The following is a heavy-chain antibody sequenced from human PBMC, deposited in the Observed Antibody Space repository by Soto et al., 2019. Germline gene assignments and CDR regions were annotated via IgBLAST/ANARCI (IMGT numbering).Heavy chain of an antibody. V-gene: IGHV1-46*01. CDR2: INPSGGRT. Sequence: QMQLVQSGAEVKKPGASVKVSCKASGYTFTSYQMHWVRQAPGQGLEWMGIINPSGGRTTYAPRFQSRVMMTSDTSTHTGYKELRSLRSEATAVYYWARAGPPTTTAVGPSYTIVVSGQRTTVPVS. CDR3: ARAGPPTTTAVGPSYTIVV. D-gene: IGHD1-1*01. CDR1: GYTFTSYQ. J-gene: IGHJ6*02.